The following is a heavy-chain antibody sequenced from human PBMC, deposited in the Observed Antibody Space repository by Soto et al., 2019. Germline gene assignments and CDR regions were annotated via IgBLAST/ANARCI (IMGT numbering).Heavy chain of an antibody. CDR2: IYSGVISGNT. V-gene: IGHV3-66*01. Sequence: GGSLRLSCAASGFTVSTNYMSWVRQAPGKGLEWISVIYSGVISGNTYYADSVKGRFTISRDNSKNTLYLQMNSLRTEDTAVYYCAREGGSSGWNFDYWGQGTLVTVSS. CDR3: AREGGSSGWNFDY. CDR1: GFTVSTNY. J-gene: IGHJ4*02. D-gene: IGHD6-19*01.